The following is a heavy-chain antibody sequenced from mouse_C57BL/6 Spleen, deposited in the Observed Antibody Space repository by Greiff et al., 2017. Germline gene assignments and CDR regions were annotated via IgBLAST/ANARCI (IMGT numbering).Heavy chain of an antibody. CDR3: ARPFITTVVDYYAMDY. CDR1: GYTFTSYW. Sequence: QVQLQQPGAELVKPGASVKLSCKASGYTFTSYWLHWVKQRPGRGLEWIGRIDPNSGGTKYNEKFKSKATLTVDKPSSTAYMQLSSLTSEDSAVYYCARPFITTVVDYYAMDYWGQGTSVTVSS. J-gene: IGHJ4*01. D-gene: IGHD1-1*01. CDR2: IDPNSGGT. V-gene: IGHV1-72*01.